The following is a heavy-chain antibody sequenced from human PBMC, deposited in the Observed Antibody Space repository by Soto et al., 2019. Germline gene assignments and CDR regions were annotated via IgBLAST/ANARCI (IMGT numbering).Heavy chain of an antibody. D-gene: IGHD6-19*01. CDR2: IYHSGST. Sequence: SETLSLTWAVSGGSISSSNWWSWVRQPPGKGLEWIGEIYHSGSTNYNPSLKSRVTISVDKSKNQFSLKLSSVTAADTAVYYCARGSIAVAGNWFDPWGQGTLVTVSS. CDR3: ARGSIAVAGNWFDP. V-gene: IGHV4-4*02. J-gene: IGHJ5*02. CDR1: GGSISSSNW.